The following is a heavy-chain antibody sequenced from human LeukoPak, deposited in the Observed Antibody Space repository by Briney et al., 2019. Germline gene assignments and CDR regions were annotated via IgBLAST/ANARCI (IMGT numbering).Heavy chain of an antibody. CDR1: GYTFRTYG. D-gene: IGHD3-10*01. CDR3: ARGFWFGTYYFDY. Sequence: GASVKVSCKTSGYTFRTYGITWVRQAPGQGLEWMGIINPSGGSTSYAQKFQGRVTMTRDTSTSTVYMELSSLRSGDTAVYYCARGFWFGTYYFDYWGQGTLVTVSS. V-gene: IGHV1-46*01. J-gene: IGHJ4*02. CDR2: INPSGGST.